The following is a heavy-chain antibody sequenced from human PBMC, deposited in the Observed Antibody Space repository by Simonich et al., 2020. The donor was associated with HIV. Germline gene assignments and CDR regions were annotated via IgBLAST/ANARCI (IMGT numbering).Heavy chain of an antibody. CDR2: IIPNFGTA. J-gene: IGHJ4*02. CDR1: GGTFSSFA. Sequence: QVQLVQSGAEVKKPGSSVKVSCKASGGTFSSFAISWVRQAPGLGLEWVGGIIPNFGTANYAQMFQGRVTITADESTSTAYMELSSLRSEDTGIYYCARKGGGRGVYYFDYCGQGTLVTVSS. D-gene: IGHD3-10*01. V-gene: IGHV1-69*13. CDR3: ARKGGGRGVYYFDY.